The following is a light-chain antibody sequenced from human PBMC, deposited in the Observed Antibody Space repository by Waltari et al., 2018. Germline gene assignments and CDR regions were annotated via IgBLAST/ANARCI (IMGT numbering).Light chain of an antibody. J-gene: IGKJ1*01. CDR1: QTLSTAY. CDR3: HQYDSSPPWT. V-gene: IGKV3-20*01. CDR2: GTS. Sequence: ELVLTQSPGTLSLSPGDRATLSCRASQTLSTAYLAWYHQKPGQPPRLLIYGTSRRATGSPDRFSGSGSGTDFPLTITGLEPEDVGLYYCHQYDSSPPWTFGQGTNVEIK.